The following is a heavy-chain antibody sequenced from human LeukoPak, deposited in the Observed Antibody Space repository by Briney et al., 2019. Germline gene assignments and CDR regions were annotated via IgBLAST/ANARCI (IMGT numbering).Heavy chain of an antibody. CDR2: ISSSGVNT. CDR3: AKRDRPCSGDCSAPHFFDY. J-gene: IGHJ4*02. Sequence: GGSLRLSCAASGFTFSNFAMSWVRQAPGMGLEWVSSISSSGVNTYYADSVKGRFTISRDNSKNTLYLQMNSLRTEDTAVYYCAKRDRPCSGDCSAPHFFDYWGQGTLVPVSS. V-gene: IGHV3-23*01. D-gene: IGHD2-21*02. CDR1: GFTFSNFA.